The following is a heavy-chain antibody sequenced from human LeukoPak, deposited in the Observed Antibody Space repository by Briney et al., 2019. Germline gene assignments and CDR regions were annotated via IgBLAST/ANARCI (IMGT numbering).Heavy chain of an antibody. J-gene: IGHJ4*02. CDR1: GSTFSSHW. Sequence: PGGSLRLSCAASGSTFSSHWMSWVRQAPGKGLEWVSAISGSGGSTYYADSVKGRFTISRDNSKNTLYLQMNSLRAEDTAVYYCAKDDYSGYDQTFDYWGQGTLVTVSS. D-gene: IGHD5-12*01. CDR3: AKDDYSGYDQTFDY. CDR2: ISGSGGST. V-gene: IGHV3-23*01.